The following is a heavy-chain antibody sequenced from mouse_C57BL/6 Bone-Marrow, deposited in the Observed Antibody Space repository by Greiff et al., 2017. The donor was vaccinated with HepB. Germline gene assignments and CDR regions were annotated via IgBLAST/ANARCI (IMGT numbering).Heavy chain of an antibody. Sequence: VQLQQPGAELVKPGASVKVSCKASGYTFTSYWMHWVKQRPGQGLEWIGRIHPSDSDTNYNQKFKGKATLTVDKSSSTAYMQLSSLTSEDSAVYYCAITRKIYYYGSSYWYFDVWGTGTTVTVSS. J-gene: IGHJ1*03. CDR3: AITRKIYYYGSSYWYFDV. V-gene: IGHV1-74*01. CDR2: IHPSDSDT. CDR1: GYTFTSYW. D-gene: IGHD1-1*01.